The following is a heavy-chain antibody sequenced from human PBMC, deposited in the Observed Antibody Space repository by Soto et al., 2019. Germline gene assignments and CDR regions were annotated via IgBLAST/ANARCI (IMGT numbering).Heavy chain of an antibody. D-gene: IGHD5-12*01. CDR1: GGSISSGGYS. CDR2: IYHSGST. J-gene: IGHJ4*02. CDR3: ARHETLHGAYDY. V-gene: IGHV4-30-2*01. Sequence: SETVSLTCAVSGGSISSGGYSWNWIRQPPGKGLEWIGYIYHSGSTYYNPSLKSRVTISVDTSKNQFSLKLSSVTAADTAVYYCARHETLHGAYDYWGQGTLVTVS.